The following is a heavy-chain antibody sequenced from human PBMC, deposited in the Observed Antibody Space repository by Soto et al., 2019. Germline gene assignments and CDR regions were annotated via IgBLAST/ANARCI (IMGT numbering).Heavy chain of an antibody. CDR3: AEGSLAADF. CDR1: GFTVSTKY. Sequence: EVQLVESGGGLVQPGGSLRLSCAASGFTVSTKYMSWVRQAPGKGLEWVSVIYSGGSTFYADSVRGRFTISRDNSKNTVELQIDSPRAGDQALLFWAEGSLAADFWGQGTLVTVSS. CDR2: IYSGGST. J-gene: IGHJ4*02. V-gene: IGHV3-66*01.